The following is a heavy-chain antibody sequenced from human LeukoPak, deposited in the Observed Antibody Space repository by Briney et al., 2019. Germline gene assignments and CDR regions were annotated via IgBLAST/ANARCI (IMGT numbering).Heavy chain of an antibody. Sequence: SETLSLTCAVYGGSFSGYYWSWIRQPPGKGLEWIGEINHSGSTNYNPSLKSRVTISVDTSKNQFSLKLTSVTAADTAVYYCARRILEHSVYSPSNWFDPWGQGTLVTVSS. CDR1: GGSFSGYY. CDR2: INHSGST. V-gene: IGHV4-34*01. D-gene: IGHD3-22*01. CDR3: ARRILEHSVYSPSNWFDP. J-gene: IGHJ5*02.